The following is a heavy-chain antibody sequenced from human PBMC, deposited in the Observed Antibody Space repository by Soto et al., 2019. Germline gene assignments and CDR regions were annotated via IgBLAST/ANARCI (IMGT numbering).Heavy chain of an antibody. Sequence: SETLSLTCTVSGGSISSGGYYWSWIRPHPGKGLEWIGYIYYSGSTYYNPSLKSRVTISVDTSKNQFSLKLSSVTAADTAVYYCARDLPSQYYDSSGYYSGGARDAFDIWGQGTMGTVSS. CDR2: IYYSGST. D-gene: IGHD3-22*01. CDR1: GGSISSGGYY. J-gene: IGHJ3*02. CDR3: ARDLPSQYYDSSGYYSGGARDAFDI. V-gene: IGHV4-31*03.